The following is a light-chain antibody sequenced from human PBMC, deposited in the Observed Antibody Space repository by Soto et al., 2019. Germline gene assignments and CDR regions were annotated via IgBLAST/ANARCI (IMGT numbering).Light chain of an antibody. J-gene: IGLJ2*01. V-gene: IGLV2-8*01. CDR1: SSDVGYYNY. CDR3: SSYGGSNNLL. CDR2: GVS. Sequence: QSVLTQPPSASGSPGQSVTISCTGTSSDVGYYNYVSWYQQHPGKAPKLMIYGVSERPSGVPDRFSGSKAGNTASLTVSGLQVEDEADYYCSSYGGSNNLLFGGGTKVTVL.